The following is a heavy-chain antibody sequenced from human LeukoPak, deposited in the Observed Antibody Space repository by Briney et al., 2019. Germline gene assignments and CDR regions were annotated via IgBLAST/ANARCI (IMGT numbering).Heavy chain of an antibody. D-gene: IGHD1-26*01. V-gene: IGHV1-18*04. CDR1: GYTFTGYY. Sequence: GASVKVSCKASGYTFTGYYMHWVRQAPGQGLEWMGWISAYNGNTNYAQKLQGRVTMTTDTSTSTAYMELRSLRSDDTAVYYCARDWGTGEWELPDNDYWGQGTLVTVSS. CDR3: ARDWGTGEWELPDNDY. J-gene: IGHJ4*02. CDR2: ISAYNGNT.